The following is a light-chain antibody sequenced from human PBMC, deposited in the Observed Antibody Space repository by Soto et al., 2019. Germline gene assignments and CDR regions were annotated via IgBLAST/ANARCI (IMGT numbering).Light chain of an antibody. CDR2: DAS. CDR3: QQSYSTPRT. Sequence: EIQMTQSPSSLSASVGARVTITSRASQSIRRYLNWYQQKPGKAPNVMIYDASSLQSGVPSRFSGSGSGTDFTLTISSLKPEDFATYYCQQSYSTPRTFGPGTKVDIK. CDR1: QSIRRY. V-gene: IGKV1-39*01. J-gene: IGKJ3*01.